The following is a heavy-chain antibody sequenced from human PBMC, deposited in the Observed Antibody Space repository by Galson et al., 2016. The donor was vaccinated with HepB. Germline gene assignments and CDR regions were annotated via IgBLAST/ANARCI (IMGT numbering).Heavy chain of an antibody. CDR1: GFTFSSYG. D-gene: IGHD2-2*01. V-gene: IGHV3-30*18. CDR2: ISYDGSNK. Sequence: SLRLSCAASGFTFSSYGMHWVRQAPGKGLEWVAFISYDGSNKKYADSVKGRFTISRDNSKKTLYLQMNSLRAEDTAVYYCAKAGRMYCSSASCHEQFHCWGQGTLVTVSS. CDR3: AKAGRMYCSSASCHEQFHC. J-gene: IGHJ4*02.